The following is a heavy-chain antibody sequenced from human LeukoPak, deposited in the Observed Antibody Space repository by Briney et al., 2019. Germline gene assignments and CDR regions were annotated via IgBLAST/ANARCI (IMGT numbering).Heavy chain of an antibody. Sequence: SETLSLTCTVSGGSISSGGYYWSWIRQHLGKGLEWIGYIYYSGSTYYNPSLKSRVTISVDTSKNQFSLKLSSVTAADTAVYYCARESLAAAGHNWFDPWGQGTLVTVSS. CDR2: IYYSGST. J-gene: IGHJ5*02. D-gene: IGHD6-13*01. V-gene: IGHV4-31*03. CDR1: GGSISSGGYY. CDR3: ARESLAAAGHNWFDP.